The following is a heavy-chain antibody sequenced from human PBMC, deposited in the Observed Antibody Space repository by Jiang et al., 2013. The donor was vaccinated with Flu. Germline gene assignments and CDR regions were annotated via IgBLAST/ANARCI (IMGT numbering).Heavy chain of an antibody. CDR1: GVSISSYY. J-gene: IGHJ3*02. D-gene: IGHD1-7*01. Sequence: SGVSISSYYWSWIRQSPGKGLEWIGYIYDIWRTDYNPSLKSRVTISLDTSWNQFSLRLSSVTAADTAVYYCASRITGSTKEAFDIWGQGTEVIVSS. CDR2: IYDIWRT. CDR3: ASRITGSTKEAFDI. V-gene: IGHV4-59*01.